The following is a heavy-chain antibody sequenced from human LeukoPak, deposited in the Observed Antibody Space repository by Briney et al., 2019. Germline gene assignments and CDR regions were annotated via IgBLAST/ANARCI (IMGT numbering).Heavy chain of an antibody. CDR2: ISYDGSNK. D-gene: IGHD1-20*01. CDR1: GFTFSSYG. J-gene: IGHJ4*02. Sequence: GGSLRLSCAASGFTFSSYGMHWVRQAPGKVLEWVAVISYDGSNKYYADSVKGRFTISRDNSKNTLYLQMNSLRAEDTAVYYCAKRDPLTGTTPGWGQGTLVTVSS. V-gene: IGHV3-30*18. CDR3: AKRDPLTGTTPG.